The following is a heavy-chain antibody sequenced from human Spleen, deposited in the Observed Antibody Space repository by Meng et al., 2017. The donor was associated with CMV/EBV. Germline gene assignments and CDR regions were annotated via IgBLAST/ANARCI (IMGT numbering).Heavy chain of an antibody. CDR2: ITSSGSTI. J-gene: IGHJ4*02. V-gene: IGHV3-11*01. Sequence: GGSLRLSCAVSGFTFSDYYMSWIRQAPGRGLEWVSYITSSGSTIYYADSVKGRFTISRDNAKNSLYLQMNSLRAEDTAVYYCAREFSSGWYVVDYWGQGTLVTVSS. CDR1: GFTFSDYY. CDR3: AREFSSGWYVVDY. D-gene: IGHD6-19*01.